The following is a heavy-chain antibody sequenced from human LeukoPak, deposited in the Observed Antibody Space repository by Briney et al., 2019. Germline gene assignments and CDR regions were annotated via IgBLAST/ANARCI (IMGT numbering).Heavy chain of an antibody. CDR1: GFTFSGSA. CDR2: IRSKANSYAT. Sequence: GWSLRLSCAASGFTFSGSAMHWVRQASGKGLEWVGRIRSKANSYATAYAASAKGRFTISRDDSKNTAYLQMNSLKTEDTAVYYCTRPKVGATDGAFDIWGQGTMVTVSS. D-gene: IGHD1-26*01. J-gene: IGHJ3*02. V-gene: IGHV3-73*01. CDR3: TRPKVGATDGAFDI.